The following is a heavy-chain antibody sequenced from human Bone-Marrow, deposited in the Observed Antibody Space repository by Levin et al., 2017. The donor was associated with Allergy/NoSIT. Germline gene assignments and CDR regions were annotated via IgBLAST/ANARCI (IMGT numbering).Heavy chain of an antibody. D-gene: IGHD1-14*01. Sequence: SETLSLTCVVSGDSISSHDWWSWVRPAPGTGLEWIAEVHHSGSTNYNPSLKSRVSISVDKSKNYISLRVSSVTAADTAVYYCARNGIYCMDVWGRGTTVTVSS. CDR3: ARNGIYCMDV. J-gene: IGHJ6*03. CDR1: GDSISSHDW. CDR2: VHHSGST. V-gene: IGHV4-4*02.